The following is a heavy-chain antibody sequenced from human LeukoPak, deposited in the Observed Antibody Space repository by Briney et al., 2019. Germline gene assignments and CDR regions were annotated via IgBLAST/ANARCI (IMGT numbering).Heavy chain of an antibody. J-gene: IGHJ4*02. CDR3: AGVPPDYDYVWGSYL. V-gene: IGHV3-23*01. D-gene: IGHD3-16*02. CDR2: ISGSGGST. Sequence: GGSLTLSCAASGFTFSSYAMSWVRQAPGKGLEWVSAISGSGGSTYYPASVKGRFTISRHNSKNTLHLQMNSRRVEDTAVYLRAGVPPDYDYVWGSYLWGQGTLVTVSS. CDR1: GFTFSSYA.